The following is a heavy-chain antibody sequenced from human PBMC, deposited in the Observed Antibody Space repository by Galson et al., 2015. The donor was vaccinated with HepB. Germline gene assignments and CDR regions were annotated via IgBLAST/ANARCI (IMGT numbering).Heavy chain of an antibody. V-gene: IGHV1-46*01. Sequence: SVTVSCKASGSTFTSYYMHWVRQAPGQGLEWMGIINPSSGSTSYAQKFQGRVTMTRDTSTSTVYMELSSLRSDDTAVYYCAVLDYGSSGYYATKYFQHWGQGTLVTVSS. CDR2: INPSSGST. CDR3: AVLDYGSSGYYATKYFQH. CDR1: GSTFTSYY. D-gene: IGHD3-22*01. J-gene: IGHJ1*01.